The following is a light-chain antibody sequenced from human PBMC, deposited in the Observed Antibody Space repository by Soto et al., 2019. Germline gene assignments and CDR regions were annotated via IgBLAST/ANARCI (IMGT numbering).Light chain of an antibody. V-gene: IGLV2-11*01. CDR3: AVWDDSLNGRV. Sequence: QSALTQPRSVSGSPGQSVTISCTGTNSDVGAYNFVSWYQQLPGKAPKLMIYAVNKRPSGVPDRFSGSKSGTSASLAISGLQSEDEADYYCAVWDDSLNGRVFGGGTKLTVL. CDR1: NSDVGAYNF. J-gene: IGLJ3*02. CDR2: AVN.